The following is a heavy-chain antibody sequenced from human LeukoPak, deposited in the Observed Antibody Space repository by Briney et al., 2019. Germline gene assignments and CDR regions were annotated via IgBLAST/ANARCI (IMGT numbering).Heavy chain of an antibody. D-gene: IGHD6-19*01. J-gene: IGHJ4*02. CDR3: ATLSSGWLFDY. V-gene: IGHV3-48*04. Sequence: WVSHISSSSSTIYYADSVKGRFTISRDNAKNSLYLQMNSLRAEDTAVYYCATLSSGWLFDYWGQGTLVTVSS. CDR2: ISSSSSTI.